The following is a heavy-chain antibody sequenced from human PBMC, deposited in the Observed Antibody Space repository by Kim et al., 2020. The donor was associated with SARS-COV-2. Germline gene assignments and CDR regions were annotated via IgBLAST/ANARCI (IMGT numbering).Heavy chain of an antibody. CDR1: GFTFSTYW. CDR3: VTAAGSKILDY. D-gene: IGHD6-13*01. V-gene: IGHV3-7*03. CDR2: VKQDGSEK. J-gene: IGHJ4*02. Sequence: GGSLRLSCTTSGFTFSTYWMSWVRQAPGKGLEWVANVKQDGSEKYYVDSVKGRFTISRDNAKKSLFLQMNSLRAEDTAVYYCVTAAGSKILDYWGQGTLVTVSS.